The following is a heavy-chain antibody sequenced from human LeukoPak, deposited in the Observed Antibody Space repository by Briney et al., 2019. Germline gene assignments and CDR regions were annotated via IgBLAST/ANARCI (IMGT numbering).Heavy chain of an antibody. V-gene: IGHV1-24*01. J-gene: IGHJ4*02. Sequence: ASVTVSCKVSGYTLTELSMHWVRQAPGKGLEWMGGFDPEDGETIYAQKFQGRVTMTEDTSTDTAYMELSSLRSEDTVVYYCATGLSITMIVGVKPQFDYWGQGTLVTVSS. CDR2: FDPEDGET. CDR3: ATGLSITMIVGVKPQFDY. D-gene: IGHD3-22*01. CDR1: GYTLTELS.